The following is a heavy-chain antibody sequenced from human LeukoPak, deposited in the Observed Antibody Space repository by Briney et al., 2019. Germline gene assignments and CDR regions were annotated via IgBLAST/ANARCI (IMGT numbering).Heavy chain of an antibody. V-gene: IGHV4-39*01. CDR3: ARRVAVAPNWFDP. CDR1: GGSISSSSYY. Sequence: SETLSLTCTVSGGSISSSSYYWGWIRQPPGKGLEWIGSIYYSWSTYYNPSLKSRVTISVDTSKNQFSLKLSSVTAADTAVYYCARRVAVAPNWFDPWGQGTLVTVSS. CDR2: IYYSWST. J-gene: IGHJ5*02. D-gene: IGHD6-19*01.